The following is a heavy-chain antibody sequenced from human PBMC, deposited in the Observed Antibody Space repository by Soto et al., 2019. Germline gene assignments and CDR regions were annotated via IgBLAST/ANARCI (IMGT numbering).Heavy chain of an antibody. J-gene: IGHJ4*02. V-gene: IGHV3-30*03. CDR1: GFTFSSYG. CDR3: ARADMVRGVTDFDY. Sequence: QVQLVESGGGVVQPGRSLRLSCAASGFTFSSYGMHWVRQAPGKGLEWVAVISYDGSNKYYADSVKGRFTISRDNSKNTLYLQMNSLRAEDTAVYYCARADMVRGVTDFDYWGQGTLVTVSS. CDR2: ISYDGSNK. D-gene: IGHD3-10*01.